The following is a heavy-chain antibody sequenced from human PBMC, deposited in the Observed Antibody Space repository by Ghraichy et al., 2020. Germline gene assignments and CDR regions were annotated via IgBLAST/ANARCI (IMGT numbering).Heavy chain of an antibody. CDR2: IYYSGST. Sequence: SETLSLTCTVSGGSISSGGYYWSWIRQHPGKGLEWIGYIYYSGSTYYNPSLKSRVTISVDTSKNQFSLKLSSVTAADTAVYYCAVYSSSPASPFDYWGQGTLVTVSS. J-gene: IGHJ4*02. D-gene: IGHD6-6*01. V-gene: IGHV4-31*03. CDR1: GGSISSGGYY. CDR3: AVYSSSPASPFDY.